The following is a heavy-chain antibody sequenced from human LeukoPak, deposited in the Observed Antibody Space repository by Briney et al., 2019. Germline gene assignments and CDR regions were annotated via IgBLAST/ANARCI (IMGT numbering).Heavy chain of an antibody. CDR3: ARSGGSYWY. D-gene: IGHD1-26*01. Sequence: GGSLRLSCAASGFTFSSYAMSWVRQAPGKGLEGVSGISGSGSGGSTNYADSVKGRFTISRHNSKNTLYLQMNSLRVEDTAVYYCARSGGSYWYWGQGTLVTVSS. CDR2: ISGSGSGGST. V-gene: IGHV3-23*01. CDR1: GFTFSSYA. J-gene: IGHJ4*02.